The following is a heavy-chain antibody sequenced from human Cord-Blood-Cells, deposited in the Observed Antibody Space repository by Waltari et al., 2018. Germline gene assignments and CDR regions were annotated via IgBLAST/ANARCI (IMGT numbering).Heavy chain of an antibody. J-gene: IGHJ3*02. D-gene: IGHD3-16*01. CDR2: INPNSGGT. CDR3: ARDQGDLDAFDI. Sequence: QVQLVQSGAEVKKPGASVKVSCKAYGYTFTGYYIHWFRQAPGQGLEWMGWINPNSGGTNYAQKFQGWVTMTRDTSISTAYMELSRLRSDDTAVYYCARDQGDLDAFDIWGQGTMVTVSS. CDR1: GYTFTGYY. V-gene: IGHV1-2*04.